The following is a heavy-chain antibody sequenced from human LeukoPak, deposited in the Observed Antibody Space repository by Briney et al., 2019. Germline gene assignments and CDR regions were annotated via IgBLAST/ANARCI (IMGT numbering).Heavy chain of an antibody. CDR3: ARGCETYCGRDPPDY. V-gene: IGHV3-7*01. Sequence: GGSLRLSCAASGFTFSNYWMSWVRQAPGKGLEWVANINQYGSEKYYVDSVKGRFTVSRDDAKNSLYLQMNSLRAEDTAVYYCARGCETYCGRDPPDYWGQGTLVTVSS. CDR2: INQYGSEK. CDR1: GFTFSNYW. J-gene: IGHJ4*02. D-gene: IGHD2-21*02.